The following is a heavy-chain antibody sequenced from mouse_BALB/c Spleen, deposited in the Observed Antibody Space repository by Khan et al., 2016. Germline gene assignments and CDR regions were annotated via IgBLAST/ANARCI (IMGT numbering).Heavy chain of an antibody. Sequence: EVQLVESGGGLVQPKGSLKLSCAASGFTFNTFAMNWVRQAPGKGLEWIARIRSKSYNYATYYGDSVKDRFTISSDDSQNMVHLQMNNLKTEDTALYDCVRPIYDGYSAWFGYWGQGTLVTVSA. CDR1: GFTFNTFA. V-gene: IGHV10-1*02. D-gene: IGHD2-3*01. J-gene: IGHJ3*01. CDR3: VRPIYDGYSAWFGY. CDR2: IRSKSYNYAT.